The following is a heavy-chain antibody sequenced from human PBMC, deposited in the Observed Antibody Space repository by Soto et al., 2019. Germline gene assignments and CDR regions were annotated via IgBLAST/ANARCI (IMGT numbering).Heavy chain of an antibody. CDR3: AKGDRDYEYFQH. J-gene: IGHJ1*01. CDR2: SSGSGGSK. V-gene: IGHV3-23*01. Sequence: EVQLLESGGGLVQPGGSLRLSCAASGFTFSSNAMSWVRQAPGKGLEWVSGSSGSGGSKYYADSVKGRFTISRDNSKNTLYLQMTSLRADDTAVYYCAKGDRDYEYFQHWGQGTLVTVSS. D-gene: IGHD4-17*01. CDR1: GFTFSSNA.